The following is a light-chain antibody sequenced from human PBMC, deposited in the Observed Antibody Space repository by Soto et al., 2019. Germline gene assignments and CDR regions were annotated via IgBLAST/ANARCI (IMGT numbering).Light chain of an antibody. Sequence: SVLTQPASVSGSPGQSITISFTGTSSDVGAYNHVSWYQQHPGKAPQLIIYEVSKRPSGLSNRFSASKSGNTASLTISGLQAEDEADYYCCSYTTSRTLVFGTGTKVTVL. CDR2: EVS. CDR3: CSYTTSRTLV. J-gene: IGLJ1*01. V-gene: IGLV2-14*01. CDR1: SSDVGAYNH.